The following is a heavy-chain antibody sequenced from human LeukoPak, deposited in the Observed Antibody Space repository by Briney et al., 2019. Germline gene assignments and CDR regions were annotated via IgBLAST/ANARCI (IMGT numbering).Heavy chain of an antibody. CDR3: AGGSSSWYGYFDY. D-gene: IGHD6-13*01. Sequence: GGSLRLSCAASGFTFSSYAMSWVRQAPGKGLEWVSAISGSGGSTYYADSVKGRFTISRDNSKNTLYLQMSSLRAEDTAVYYCAGGSSSWYGYFDYWGQGTLVTVSS. CDR1: GFTFSSYA. V-gene: IGHV3-23*01. CDR2: ISGSGGST. J-gene: IGHJ4*02.